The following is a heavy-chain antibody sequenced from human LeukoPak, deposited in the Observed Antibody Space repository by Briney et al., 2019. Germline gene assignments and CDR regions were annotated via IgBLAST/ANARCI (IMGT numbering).Heavy chain of an antibody. CDR3: ARSLIAAAGTPSGGY. D-gene: IGHD6-13*01. V-gene: IGHV3-53*01. CDR2: IYSGGST. J-gene: IGHJ4*02. CDR1: GFTVSSNY. Sequence: PGGSLRLSCAASGFTVSSNYMSWVRQAPGKGLEWVSVIYSGGSTYYADSVKGRFTISRDNSKNTLYLQMNSLRAEDTAVYYCARSLIAAAGTPSGGYWGQGTLVTVSS.